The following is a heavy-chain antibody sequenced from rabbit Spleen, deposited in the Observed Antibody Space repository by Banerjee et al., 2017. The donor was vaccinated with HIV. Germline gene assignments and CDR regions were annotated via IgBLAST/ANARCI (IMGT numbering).Heavy chain of an antibody. D-gene: IGHD7-1*01. J-gene: IGHJ4*01. V-gene: IGHV1S40*01. CDR3: ARPPITLYWYFDL. CDR1: GFDFSSNA. Sequence: QSLEESGGGLVQPEGSLTLTCKASGFDFSSNAMCWVRQAPGKGLEWIGCIYGDSSGSTWYANWAKGRFTISKTSSTTVTLQMTSLTVADTATYFCARPPITLYWYFDLWGPGTLVTVS. CDR2: IYGDSSGST.